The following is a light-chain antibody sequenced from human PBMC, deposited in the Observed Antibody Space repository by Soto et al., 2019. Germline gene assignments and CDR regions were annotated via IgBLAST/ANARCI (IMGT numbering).Light chain of an antibody. J-gene: IGKJ1*01. CDR1: QRISDTY. Sequence: ELVLTQSPGTLSLSPGERATLSCRASQRISDTYLAWYQQRPGQAPRLLVYDASSRATGIPDRFSGSGSGTDFSLTISRLEPEDFAVYYCHQYASSPWTFGQGTKVDIK. CDR3: HQYASSPWT. CDR2: DAS. V-gene: IGKV3-20*01.